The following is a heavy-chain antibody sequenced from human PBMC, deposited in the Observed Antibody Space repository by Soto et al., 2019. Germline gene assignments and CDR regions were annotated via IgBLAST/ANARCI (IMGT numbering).Heavy chain of an antibody. CDR2: INHSGST. D-gene: IGHD2-21*02. CDR1: GGSFSGYY. Sequence: PSETLSLTCAVYGGSFSGYYWSWIRQPPGKGLEWIGEINHSGSTNYNPSLKSRVTISVDTSKNQFSLKLSSVTAADTAVYYCARGRGAYCGGDCQYGPIYYYGMDVWGQGTTVTVSS. J-gene: IGHJ6*02. CDR3: ARGRGAYCGGDCQYGPIYYYGMDV. V-gene: IGHV4-34*01.